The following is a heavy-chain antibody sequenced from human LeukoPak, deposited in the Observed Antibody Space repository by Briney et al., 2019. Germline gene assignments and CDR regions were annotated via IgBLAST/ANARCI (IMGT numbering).Heavy chain of an antibody. Sequence: GGSLRLSCAASGFTFSSYGMSWVRQAPGKGLEWVSAISGSGGSTYYADSVKGRFTISRDNSKSTLYLQMNSLRVEDTAVYYCAKDRTPWNDYAFDMWGQGTMVTVSS. CDR2: ISGSGGST. CDR3: AKDRTPWNDYAFDM. CDR1: GFTFSSYG. V-gene: IGHV3-23*01. J-gene: IGHJ3*02. D-gene: IGHD1-1*01.